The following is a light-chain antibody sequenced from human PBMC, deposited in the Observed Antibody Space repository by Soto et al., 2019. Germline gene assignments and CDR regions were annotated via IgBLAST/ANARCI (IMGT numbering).Light chain of an antibody. J-gene: IGKJ5*01. Sequence: EIVLTQSPATLSLSPGERASLSCWASQSVSSYLAWYQQKPGQAPRLLIYTTSIRATGIPDRFSGSGSGTEFTLTISSLQSADFAVYYCQQYNSWPITFGQGTRLEIK. CDR1: QSVSSY. V-gene: IGKV3D-15*01. CDR3: QQYNSWPIT. CDR2: TTS.